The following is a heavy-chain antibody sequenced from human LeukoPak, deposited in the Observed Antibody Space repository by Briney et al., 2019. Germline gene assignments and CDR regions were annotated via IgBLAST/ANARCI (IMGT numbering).Heavy chain of an antibody. D-gene: IGHD3-10*01. Sequence: SETLSLTGTGSGGSISSYYWSWIRQPAGKGLEWIGRIYTSGSTNYNPSLKSRVTMSVDTSKNQFSLKLSSVTAADTAVYYCASTGGDYYGSGSYGYNWFDPWGQGTLVTVSS. J-gene: IGHJ5*02. CDR1: GGSISSYY. CDR2: IYTSGST. V-gene: IGHV4-4*07. CDR3: ASTGGDYYGSGSYGYNWFDP.